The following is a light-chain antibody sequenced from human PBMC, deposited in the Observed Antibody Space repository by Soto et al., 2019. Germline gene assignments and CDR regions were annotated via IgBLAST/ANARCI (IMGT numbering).Light chain of an antibody. CDR3: QHYHNLPPFT. CDR1: QDIRTS. Sequence: DFQMTQSPSSLSASVGARVSITCQASQDIRTSLSWFQQKPGRAPKLLIYGASYLETGVPSRFRGSGSGTDFTFTINSLQPEDIATYYCQHYHNLPPFTFGPGTRVDVK. CDR2: GAS. J-gene: IGKJ3*01. V-gene: IGKV1-33*01.